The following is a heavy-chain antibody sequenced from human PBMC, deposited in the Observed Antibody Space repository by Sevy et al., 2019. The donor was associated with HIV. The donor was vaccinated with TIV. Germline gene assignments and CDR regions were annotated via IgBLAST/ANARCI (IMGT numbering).Heavy chain of an antibody. Sequence: ASVKVSCKASGGTFSSYAISWVRQAPGQGLEWMGGIIPIFGTANYAQKFQGRVTITADESTITAYMELSSLRSEDTAVYYCARGDNWNGPEYGMDVWGQGTTVTVSS. CDR3: ARGDNWNGPEYGMDV. D-gene: IGHD1-20*01. V-gene: IGHV1-69*13. J-gene: IGHJ6*02. CDR1: GGTFSSYA. CDR2: IIPIFGTA.